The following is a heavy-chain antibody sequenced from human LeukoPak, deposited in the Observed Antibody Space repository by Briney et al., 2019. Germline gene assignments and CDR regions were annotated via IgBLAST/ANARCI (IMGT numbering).Heavy chain of an antibody. Sequence: ASVKVSCKASGYTFTSYDINWVRQATGPGLEWMGWMNPNSGNTGYAQKFQGRVTITRNTSISTAYMELSSLRSEDTAVYYCARGRGYYDILTGSGHYYYYYMDVWGKGTTVTVSS. V-gene: IGHV1-8*03. CDR3: ARGRGYYDILTGSGHYYYYYMDV. CDR2: MNPNSGNT. J-gene: IGHJ6*03. D-gene: IGHD3-9*01. CDR1: GYTFTSYD.